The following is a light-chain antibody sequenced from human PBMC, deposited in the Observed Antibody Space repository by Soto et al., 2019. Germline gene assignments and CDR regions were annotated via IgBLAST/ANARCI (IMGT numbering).Light chain of an antibody. CDR2: GAS. V-gene: IGKV3-15*01. CDR1: QSVSSN. J-gene: IGKJ1*01. CDR3: PPYKNSPWT. Sequence: EIVMTQSPATLSVSPGERATLSCRASQSVSSNLAWYQQKPGQPPRLLIYGASTRATGIPARFSGSGSGTEFTLTISSLQSVDFAGYSCPPYKNSPWTFGEGTKVDIK.